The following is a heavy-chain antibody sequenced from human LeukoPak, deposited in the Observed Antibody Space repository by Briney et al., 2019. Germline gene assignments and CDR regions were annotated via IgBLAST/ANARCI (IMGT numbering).Heavy chain of an antibody. D-gene: IGHD1-7*01. CDR3: ARGSNWNYWVRGWFDP. J-gene: IGHJ5*02. CDR1: GYSISNGYY. CDR2: IYHRGST. V-gene: IGHV4-38-2*02. Sequence: PSETLSLTCTVSGYSISNGYYWGWIRQPPGKGLEWVGSIYHRGSTYYNPSLRSRVTISLDRSKNQFSLKLSSVTAADTAVYYCARGSNWNYWVRGWFDPWGQGTLVTVSS.